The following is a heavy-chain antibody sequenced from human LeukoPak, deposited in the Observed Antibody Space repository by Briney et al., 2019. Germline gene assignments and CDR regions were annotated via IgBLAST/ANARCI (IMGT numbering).Heavy chain of an antibody. CDR2: IIPIFGTA. CDR3: ARARPRSPDWFDP. Sequence: SVKVSCKASGGTFSSYAISWVRQAPGQGLEWMGGIIPIFGTANYAQKFQGRVTITADESTSTAYMELSSLRSGDTAVYYCARARPRSPDWFDPWGQGTLVTVSS. V-gene: IGHV1-69*13. J-gene: IGHJ5*02. CDR1: GGTFSSYA.